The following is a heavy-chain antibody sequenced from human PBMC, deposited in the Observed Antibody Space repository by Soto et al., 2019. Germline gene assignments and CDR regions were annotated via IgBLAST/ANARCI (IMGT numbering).Heavy chain of an antibody. CDR3: AKGPYSYGVYYYYGMDV. Sequence: GGSLRLSCAASGFTFSSYAMSWVRQAPGKGLEWVSAISGSGGSTYYADSVKGRFTISRDNSKNTLYLQMNSLRAEDTAVYYCAKGPYSYGVYYYYGMDVWGQGTTVTVYS. D-gene: IGHD5-18*01. CDR1: GFTFSSYA. J-gene: IGHJ6*02. V-gene: IGHV3-23*01. CDR2: ISGSGGST.